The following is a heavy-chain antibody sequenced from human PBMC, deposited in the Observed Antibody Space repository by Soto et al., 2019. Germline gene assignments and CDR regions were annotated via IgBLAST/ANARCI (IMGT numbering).Heavy chain of an antibody. Sequence: QVQLQESGPGLVKPSETLSLTCTVSGGSISSYYWSWIRQPPGKGLEWIGYIYYSGSTNYNPSLKSRVAISVDTSKNQFSRKLSSVTAADTAVYYCARDGGGLRFLGGGFDPWGQGPWSPSPQ. J-gene: IGHJ5*02. V-gene: IGHV4-59*01. CDR3: ARDGGGLRFLGGGFDP. CDR2: IYYSGST. CDR1: GGSISSYY. D-gene: IGHD3-3*01.